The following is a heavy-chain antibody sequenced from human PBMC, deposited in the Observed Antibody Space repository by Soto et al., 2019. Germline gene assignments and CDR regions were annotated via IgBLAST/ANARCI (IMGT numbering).Heavy chain of an antibody. CDR1: GFRFNTYY. CDR3: ARRRDGFFDY. V-gene: IGHV3-7*03. J-gene: IGHJ4*02. CDR2: IKHDGIDK. D-gene: IGHD5-12*01. Sequence: GGSLRLSCAASGFRFNTYYMGWVRQAPGKGLEWVANIKHDGIDKYYLDSVEGRFTISRDNPNNSLYLQMNSLRAEDTAVYYCARRRDGFFDYWGQGALVTVSS.